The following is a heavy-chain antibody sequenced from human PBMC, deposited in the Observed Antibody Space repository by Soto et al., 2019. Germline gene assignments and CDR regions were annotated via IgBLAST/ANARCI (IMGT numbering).Heavy chain of an antibody. D-gene: IGHD3-16*01. Sequence: SETLSLTCTVSGGSVSSVSFYWSWIRQPPGKGLEWIGYIFYTGGTNYSPSLKSRVTISVDTSKNTFSLKLNSVSAADTAVYYCERDARQQVSEGGYYYYAMDVWGPGTTVTVSS. V-gene: IGHV4-61*01. CDR1: GGSVSSVSFY. CDR3: ERDARQQVSEGGYYYYAMDV. J-gene: IGHJ6*02. CDR2: IFYTGGT.